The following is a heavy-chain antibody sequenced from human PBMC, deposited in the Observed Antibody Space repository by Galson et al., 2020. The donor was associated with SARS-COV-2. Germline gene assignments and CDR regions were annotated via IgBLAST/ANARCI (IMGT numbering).Heavy chain of an antibody. V-gene: IGHV4-38-2*02. CDR3: ARMELHYYHYIDV. Sequence: SESLSLTCTVSGYDIYRAYYWGWIRQAPGKGLEWIGGLNNGESAYYNPSLRRRVAISLDTSKNQFSLKLTSLTAADTAVYFCARMELHYYHYIDVWGKGTTVTVSS. J-gene: IGHJ6*03. D-gene: IGHD3-10*01. CDR2: LNNGESA. CDR1: GYDIYRAYY.